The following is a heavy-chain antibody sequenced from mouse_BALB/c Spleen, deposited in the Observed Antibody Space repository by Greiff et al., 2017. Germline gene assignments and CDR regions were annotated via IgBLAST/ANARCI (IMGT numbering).Heavy chain of an antibody. CDR3: ARGGYDGRFAY. Sequence: VQLQQSGAELVRPGTSVKISCKASGYTFTNYWLGWVKQRPGHGLEWIGDIYPGGGYTNYNEKFKGKATLTADTSSSTAYMQLSSLTSEDSAVYFCARGGYDGRFAYWGQGTLVTVSA. CDR1: GYTFTNYW. J-gene: IGHJ3*01. CDR2: IYPGGGYT. D-gene: IGHD2-2*01. V-gene: IGHV1-63*02.